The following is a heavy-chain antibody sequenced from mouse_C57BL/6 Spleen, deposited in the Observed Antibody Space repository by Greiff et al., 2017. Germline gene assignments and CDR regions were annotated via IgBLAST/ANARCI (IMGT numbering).Heavy chain of an antibody. CDR1: GFSLTSYG. V-gene: IGHV2-5*01. CDR2: IWRGGST. CDR3: AKPHYDGGGYYFDY. D-gene: IGHD1-2*01. J-gene: IGHJ2*01. Sequence: VQLQQSGPGLVQPSQSLSITCTVSGFSLTSYGVHWVRQSPGKGLEWLGVIWRGGSTDYNAAFMSRLSITKDNTKGQVFFKMNSLQADDTAIYYCAKPHYDGGGYYFDYGGQGTTRTVSS.